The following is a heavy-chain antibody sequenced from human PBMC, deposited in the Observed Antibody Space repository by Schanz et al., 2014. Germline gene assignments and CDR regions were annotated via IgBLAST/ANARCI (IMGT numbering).Heavy chain of an antibody. CDR1: GGDIGNYY. CDR3: AKFLYDDPS. CDR2: IHQSGGT. J-gene: IGHJ5*02. V-gene: IGHV4-59*08. Sequence: QVQLQESGPGLVKPSETLSLTCSVSGGDIGNYYWSWIRQPPGKGLEWIGYIHQSGGTNYNPSLKSRVTILVDTSKNQFSRRLTSLPAADTAVYYCAKFLYDDPSWGQGTLVTVSS. D-gene: IGHD3-3*01.